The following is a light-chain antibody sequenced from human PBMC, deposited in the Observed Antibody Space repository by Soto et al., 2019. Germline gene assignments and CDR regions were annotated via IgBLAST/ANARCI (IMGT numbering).Light chain of an antibody. CDR2: DAS. Sequence: EIVLTQSPATLSLSPGGRATLSCRASQSVSSYLAWYQQKPGQAPRLLIYDASNRATGIPARFSGSGSGTDFTLTISSLGPEDFAVYYCQQRSDWPLTFGGGTKVEIK. V-gene: IGKV3-11*01. CDR1: QSVSSY. J-gene: IGKJ4*01. CDR3: QQRSDWPLT.